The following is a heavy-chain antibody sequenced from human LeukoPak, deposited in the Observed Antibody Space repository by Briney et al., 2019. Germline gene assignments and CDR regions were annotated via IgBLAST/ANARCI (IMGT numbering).Heavy chain of an antibody. V-gene: IGHV4-34*01. CDR1: GGSFSGYY. Sequence: SETLSLTCAVYGGSFSGYYWSWIRQPPGKGLEWIGEINHSGSTNYNPSLKSRVTISVDTSKNQFSLKLSSVTAADTAVYYCARPNRGSYRKYYFDYWGQGTLVTVSS. CDR2: INHSGST. D-gene: IGHD3-16*02. CDR3: ARPNRGSYRKYYFDY. J-gene: IGHJ4*02.